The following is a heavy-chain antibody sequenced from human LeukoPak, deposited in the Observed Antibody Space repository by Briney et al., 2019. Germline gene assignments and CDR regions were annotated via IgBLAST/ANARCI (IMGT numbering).Heavy chain of an antibody. J-gene: IGHJ4*02. Sequence: GRSLRLSCAASGFTFSSYGMHWVRQAPGKGLEWVAIIWYDGGNIYYADSVKGRFTISRDNSKNTLYLQMNSLRAEDTAVYYCAKDRPFSGSYIVFGYWGQGTLVTVSS. CDR3: AKDRPFSGSYIVFGY. V-gene: IGHV3-33*06. D-gene: IGHD3-10*01. CDR1: GFTFSSYG. CDR2: IWYDGGNI.